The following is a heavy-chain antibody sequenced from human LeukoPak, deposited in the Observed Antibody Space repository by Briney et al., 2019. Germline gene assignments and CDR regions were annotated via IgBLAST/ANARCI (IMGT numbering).Heavy chain of an antibody. Sequence: SETLSLTCTVSGGSIRSSDYYWGWIRQPPGKGLEWIGSIYYSGSTYYNPSLKSRVTISVDTSKNQFSLKLSSVTAADTAVYYCATYVGGPLSSYSSGSFDYWGQGTLVTVSS. J-gene: IGHJ4*02. D-gene: IGHD5-18*01. V-gene: IGHV4-39*01. CDR3: ATYVGGPLSSYSSGSFDY. CDR1: GGSIRSSDYY. CDR2: IYYSGST.